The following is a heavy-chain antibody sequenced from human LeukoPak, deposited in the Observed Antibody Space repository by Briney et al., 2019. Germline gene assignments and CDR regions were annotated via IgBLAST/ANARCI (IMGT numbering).Heavy chain of an antibody. D-gene: IGHD6-19*01. CDR3: ARVNTEGSADY. J-gene: IGHJ4*02. V-gene: IGHV4-59*01. CDR1: GGSISSYY. CDR2: IYYSGTA. Sequence: SETLSLTCSVSGGSISSYYWSWIRQPPGKGLEWIGFIYYSGTANYNPSLKSRVTISVDTSKNQFSLKLTSVTAADTAVYYCARVNTEGSADYWGQGTLVTVSS.